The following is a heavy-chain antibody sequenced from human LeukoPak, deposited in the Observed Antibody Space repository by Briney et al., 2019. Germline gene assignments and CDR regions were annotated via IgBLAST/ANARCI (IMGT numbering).Heavy chain of an antibody. CDR3: ARASSSSMVFRYFDL. Sequence: SETLSLTCAVYGGSFSGYYWSWIRQPPGKGLEWIGEINHSGSTNYNPSLKSRVTISVDTSKNQFSLKLSSVTAADTAVYYCARASSSSMVFRYFDLWGRGTLVTVSS. V-gene: IGHV4-34*01. D-gene: IGHD6-6*01. J-gene: IGHJ2*01. CDR2: INHSGST. CDR1: GGSFSGYY.